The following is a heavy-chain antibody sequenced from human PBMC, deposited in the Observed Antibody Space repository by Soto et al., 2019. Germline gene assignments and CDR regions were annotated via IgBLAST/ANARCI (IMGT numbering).Heavy chain of an antibody. D-gene: IGHD4-17*01. CDR1: GFTVSSHY. CDR2: IYSAGTT. CDR3: ARSKVDYADPFDY. Sequence: GGSLRLSCAASGFTVSSHYMSWVRQAPGKGLEWVSIIYSAGTTYYEDSVKDRFTISRDNSKNTLYLQMNSLRAEDTAVYHCARSKVDYADPFDYWGQGTLVTVSS. J-gene: IGHJ4*02. V-gene: IGHV3-66*01.